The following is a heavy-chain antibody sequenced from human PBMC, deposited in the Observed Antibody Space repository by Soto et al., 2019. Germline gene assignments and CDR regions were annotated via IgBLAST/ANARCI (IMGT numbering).Heavy chain of an antibody. D-gene: IGHD3-16*01. CDR2: VAPIFDFS. Sequence: QVQLVQSGAEVKKPGSSLRVSCRASGGTFDSYSISWVRQAPGQGLEWLGKVAPIFDFSRYAPKFQGRVTITADKSTSIAYLDLSGLTSQDTAVYYCATGALGGRQQLLRDAFDFWGQGTKVTVSS. V-gene: IGHV1-69*02. J-gene: IGHJ3*01. CDR1: GGTFDSYS. CDR3: ATGALGGRQQLLRDAFDF.